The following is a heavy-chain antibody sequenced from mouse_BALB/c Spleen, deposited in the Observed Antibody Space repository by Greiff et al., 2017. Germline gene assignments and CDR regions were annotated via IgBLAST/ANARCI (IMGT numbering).Heavy chain of an antibody. Sequence: EVQLQQSGAELVKPGASVKLSCTASGFNIKDTYMHWVKQRPEQGLEWIGRIDPANGNTKYDPKFQGKATITADTSSNTAYLQLSSLTSEDTAVYYCARSPNSLLRLRAMDYWGQGTSVTVSS. CDR3: ARSPNSLLRLRAMDY. CDR2: IDPANGNT. D-gene: IGHD1-2*01. CDR1: GFNIKDTY. J-gene: IGHJ4*01. V-gene: IGHV14-3*02.